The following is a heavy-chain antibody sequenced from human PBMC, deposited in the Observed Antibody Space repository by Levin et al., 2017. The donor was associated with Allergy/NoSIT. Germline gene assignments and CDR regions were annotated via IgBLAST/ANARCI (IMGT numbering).Heavy chain of an antibody. CDR1: GFSFSSYG. CDR3: AKDLWSGRFPLVRGADY. CDR2: ISNDGDNK. D-gene: IGHD3-10*01. Sequence: GESLKISCAASGFSFSSYGMHWVRQAPGKGPEWVALISNDGDNKYYADSAKGRFTISRDNSRNTLHLQMNSLRNDDTAIYYCAKDLWSGRFPLVRGADYWGRGTLVTVSS. V-gene: IGHV3-30*18. J-gene: IGHJ4*02.